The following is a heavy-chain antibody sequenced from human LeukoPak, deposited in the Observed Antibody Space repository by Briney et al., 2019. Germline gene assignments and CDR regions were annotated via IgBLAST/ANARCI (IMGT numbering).Heavy chain of an antibody. D-gene: IGHD5-24*01. Sequence: SVKVSCKASGGTFSSYAISWVRQAPGQGLEWMGRIIPILGIANYAQKFQGRVTITADKSTSTAYMELSSLRSEDTAVYYCARQGVKHLATGGWLQYLWRSEAFDIWGQGTMVTVSS. V-gene: IGHV1-69*04. CDR2: IIPILGIA. CDR3: ARQGVKHLATGGWLQYLWRSEAFDI. CDR1: GGTFSSYA. J-gene: IGHJ3*02.